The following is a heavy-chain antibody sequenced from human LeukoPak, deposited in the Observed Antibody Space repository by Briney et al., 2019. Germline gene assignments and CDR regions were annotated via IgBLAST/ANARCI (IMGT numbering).Heavy chain of an antibody. CDR1: DGSISSSSYY. J-gene: IGHJ4*02. CDR3: ASVRSGSHYFDY. CDR2: IYYTGST. V-gene: IGHV4-39*01. Sequence: SETLSLTCTLSDGSISSSSYYWGWIRQSPGKGLEWIGSIYYTGSTYYNPSLKSRVTISVDTSQSQFSLKLTSVTVADTALYYCASVRSGSHYFDYWGPGTLVTVSS. D-gene: IGHD1-26*01.